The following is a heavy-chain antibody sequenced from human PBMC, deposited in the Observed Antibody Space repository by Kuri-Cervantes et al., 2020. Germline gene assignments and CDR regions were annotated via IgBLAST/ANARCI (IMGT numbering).Heavy chain of an antibody. J-gene: IGHJ4*02. Sequence: GGSLRLSCAASGFTFSNAWMSWVRQAPGKGLEWVSRIKSKTDGGTTDYAAPVKGRFTISRDDSKNTLYLQMNSLKTEDTAVYFCARFYGSSWFGLDWGQGTLVTVSS. V-gene: IGHV3-15*01. D-gene: IGHD6-13*01. CDR2: IKSKTDGGTT. CDR1: GFTFSNAW. CDR3: ARFYGSSWFGLD.